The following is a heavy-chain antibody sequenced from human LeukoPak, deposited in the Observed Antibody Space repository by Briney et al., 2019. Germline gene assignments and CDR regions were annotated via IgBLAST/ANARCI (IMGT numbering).Heavy chain of an antibody. Sequence: GGSLRLSCAASGFSFSSSTMNWVRQAPGRGLEWVSSISSSGSSIYYADSVKGRFTISRDNAKNSLYLQINSLRAEDTAVYYCARDYGSGNYRRLDYWGQGTLVIVSS. V-gene: IGHV3-21*01. J-gene: IGHJ4*02. CDR2: ISSSGSSI. CDR3: ARDYGSGNYRRLDY. CDR1: GFSFSSST. D-gene: IGHD3-10*01.